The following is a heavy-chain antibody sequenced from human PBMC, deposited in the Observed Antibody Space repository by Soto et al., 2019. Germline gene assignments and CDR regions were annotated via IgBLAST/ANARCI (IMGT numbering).Heavy chain of an antibody. V-gene: IGHV1-18*01. CDR1: GYTFSRYG. Sequence: QGQLVQSGPEVKKPGASVKVSCKTSGYTFSRYGISWLRQAPGQGLEWMGWISGYNGDTNYAQKVQGSVTMTIDTSTYTAYMELRSLTSDDTAIYYCAKNGQPPYYYYRMDVWGQGTTVTVSS. D-gene: IGHD2-8*01. J-gene: IGHJ6*02. CDR2: ISGYNGDT. CDR3: AKNGQPPYYYYRMDV.